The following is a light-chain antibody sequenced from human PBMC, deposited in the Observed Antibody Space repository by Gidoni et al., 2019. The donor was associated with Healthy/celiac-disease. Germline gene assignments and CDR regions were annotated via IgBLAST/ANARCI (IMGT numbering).Light chain of an antibody. CDR1: QSISSY. CDR3: QQSYSTMYT. CDR2: GAS. V-gene: IGKV1-39*01. Sequence: DIQITQSPSSLSASVGDRVTITCRASQSISSYLNWYQQKPGKAPKLLIYGASSLQSGVPSRFSGSGSGTDVTLTISSLQPEECATYYCQQSYSTMYTFGQGTKLEIK. J-gene: IGKJ2*01.